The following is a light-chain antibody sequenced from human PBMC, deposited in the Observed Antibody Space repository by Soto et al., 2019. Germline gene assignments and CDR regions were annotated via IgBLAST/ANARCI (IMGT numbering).Light chain of an antibody. J-gene: IGKJ4*01. CDR1: QSVSSGR. CDR3: QQYGSSPFT. Sequence: EIVLTQSPGTPSLSPGQRATLSCRASQSVSSGRLAWYQQTPGQAPRLLIYGASSRATGIPDRFSGSGSGTDFTLSISRLEPEDFAMYYCQQYGSSPFTFGGGTKVEIK. V-gene: IGKV3-20*01. CDR2: GAS.